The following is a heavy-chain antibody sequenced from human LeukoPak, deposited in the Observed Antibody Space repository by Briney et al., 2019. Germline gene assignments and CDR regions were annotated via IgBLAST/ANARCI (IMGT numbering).Heavy chain of an antibody. CDR1: GFKFSSYT. Sequence: GGSLRLSCAASGFKFSSYTMYWVRQASGKGLAWVSSISSSGSYIYYADSVKGRFTFSRDNAKNSLYLQMNSLRAEDTAVYYCARGSGVQVWSSLDYWGQGTLVTVSS. J-gene: IGHJ4*02. CDR2: ISSSGSYI. D-gene: IGHD5-18*01. V-gene: IGHV3-21*01. CDR3: ARGSGVQVWSSLDY.